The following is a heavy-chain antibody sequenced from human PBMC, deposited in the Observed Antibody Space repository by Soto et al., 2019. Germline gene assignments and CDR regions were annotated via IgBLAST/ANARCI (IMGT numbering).Heavy chain of an antibody. CDR3: AREDRDRETGLVPAAIDGMDV. D-gene: IGHD2-2*01. Sequence: QVQLVQSGAEVKKPGSSVKVSCKASGGTFSRYSITWVRQAPGHGLEWIGSIIPIFGIASYAQKFQGRVTITADESTSTAYMELSSLRSEDTAVYYCAREDRDRETGLVPAAIDGMDVWGQGTTVTVSS. CDR2: IIPIFGIA. V-gene: IGHV1-69*08. CDR1: GGTFSRYS. J-gene: IGHJ6*02.